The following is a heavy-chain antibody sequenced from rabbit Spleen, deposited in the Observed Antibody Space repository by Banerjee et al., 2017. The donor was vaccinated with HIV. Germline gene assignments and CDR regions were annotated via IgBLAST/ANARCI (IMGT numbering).Heavy chain of an antibody. CDR1: GFTISSNYY. V-gene: IGHV1S40*01. CDR3: ARDLVGVIGWNFYL. D-gene: IGHD1-1*01. CDR2: INAATAKP. J-gene: IGHJ4*01. Sequence: QSLEESGRGLVQPEGSLTLTCKASGFTISSNYYMCWVRQAPGKGLEWIACINAATAKPVYATWAKGRFTISRTSSTTVTLRMTSLTAADTATYFCARDLVGVIGWNFYLWGPGTLVTVS.